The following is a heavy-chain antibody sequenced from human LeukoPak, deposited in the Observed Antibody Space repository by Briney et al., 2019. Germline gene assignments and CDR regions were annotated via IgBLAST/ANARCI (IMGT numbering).Heavy chain of an antibody. Sequence: ASVKVSCKVPGYTLTELSMHWVRQAPGKGLEWMGGFDPEDGETIYAQKFQGRVTMTEDTSTDTAYMELSSLRSEDTAAYYCATNYGSGSYCFDYWGQGTLVTVSS. D-gene: IGHD3-10*01. CDR2: FDPEDGET. CDR3: ATNYGSGSYCFDY. CDR1: GYTLTELS. V-gene: IGHV1-24*01. J-gene: IGHJ4*02.